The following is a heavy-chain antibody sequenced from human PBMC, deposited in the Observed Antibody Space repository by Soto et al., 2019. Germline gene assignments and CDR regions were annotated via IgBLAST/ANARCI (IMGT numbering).Heavy chain of an antibody. CDR2: LYYSWST. D-gene: IGHD1-26*01. Sequence: SETLSLTCTVSGGSISSYYWSWIRQPPGKGLEWIGYLYYSWSTTYNPSLKSRVTISVDTSKNQFSLQLSSVTAADTAVYYCARRYGGNLDYWGQGTLVTVSS. CDR3: ARRYGGNLDY. V-gene: IGHV4-59*08. J-gene: IGHJ4*02. CDR1: GGSISSYY.